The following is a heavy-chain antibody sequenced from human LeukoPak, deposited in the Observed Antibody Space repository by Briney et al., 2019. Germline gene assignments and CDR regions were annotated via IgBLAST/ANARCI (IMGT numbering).Heavy chain of an antibody. CDR2: IDGSSTYV. J-gene: IGHJ3*02. V-gene: IGHV3-21*01. D-gene: IGHD6-13*01. CDR3: AKVAAAVPGAFDI. CDR1: GLAFTTYS. Sequence: GGSLRLSCVASGLAFTTYSMTWVRQPPGQGPEWVASIDGSSTYVFYADSVKGRFTITRDNAKNSLYLQMNSLRAEDTAVYYCAKVAAAVPGAFDIWGQGTMVTVSS.